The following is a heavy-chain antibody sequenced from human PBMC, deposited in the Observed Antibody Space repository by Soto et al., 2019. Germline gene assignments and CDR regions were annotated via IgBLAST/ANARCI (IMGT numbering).Heavy chain of an antibody. CDR1: GYTFTGYY. CDR2: INPNSGGT. CDR3: ARGRRSGNDY. D-gene: IGHD6-13*01. Sequence: QVQLVQSGAEVKKPGASVKVSCKASGYTFTGYYMHWVRQAPGQGLEWMGWINPNSGGTHYAQKVQGGVPMPRARSISTAYMALSRMRSDETDLYYCARGRRSGNDYWGQGTLVTVSS. J-gene: IGHJ4*02. V-gene: IGHV1-2*02.